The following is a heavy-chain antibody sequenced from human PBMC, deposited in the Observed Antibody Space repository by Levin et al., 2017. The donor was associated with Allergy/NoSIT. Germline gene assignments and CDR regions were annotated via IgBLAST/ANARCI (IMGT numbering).Heavy chain of an antibody. CDR3: AKANSGYAPYYYGMDV. V-gene: IGHV3-30*18. CDR1: GFTFSSHG. Sequence: SCAASGFTFSSHGIYWVRQAPGKGLECVAVISYDGSNKHYADSVKGRFTISRDNSKNTLYLQTNSLRPEETAVYCCAKANSGYAPYYYGMDVWGQGTTVTVSS. J-gene: IGHJ6*02. CDR2: ISYDGSNK. D-gene: IGHD5-12*01.